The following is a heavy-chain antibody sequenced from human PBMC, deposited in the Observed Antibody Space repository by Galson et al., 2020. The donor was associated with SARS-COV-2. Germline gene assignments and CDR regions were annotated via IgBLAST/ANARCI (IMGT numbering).Heavy chain of an antibody. Sequence: SETLSLTCTVSGGSISSGSYYWSWLRQPAGKGLEWIGRIYTSGSTTYNPSLKSRLTMSVDTSKSQFSLKLSSVTAADTAVYFCARLDTSGYYTWFNPWGQGTLVTVSS. CDR2: IYTSGST. CDR3: ARLDTSGYYTWFNP. V-gene: IGHV4-61*02. J-gene: IGHJ5*02. CDR1: GGSISSGSYY. D-gene: IGHD3-22*01.